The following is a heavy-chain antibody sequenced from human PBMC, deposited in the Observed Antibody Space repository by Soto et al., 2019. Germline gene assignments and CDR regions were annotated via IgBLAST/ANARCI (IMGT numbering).Heavy chain of an antibody. J-gene: IGHJ4*02. CDR3: AKGHGVTSFGVAPYYFDY. V-gene: IGHV3-30*18. Sequence: GSLRLSCAASGFIFSSYGMHWVRQPPGKGLEWVAVISYDGSNKYCADSVKGRFTISRDNSKNTLYLQMNSLRAEDTAVYYCAKGHGVTSFGVAPYYFDYWSQGTPVTGSS. CDR1: GFIFSSYG. CDR2: ISYDGSNK. D-gene: IGHD3-3*01.